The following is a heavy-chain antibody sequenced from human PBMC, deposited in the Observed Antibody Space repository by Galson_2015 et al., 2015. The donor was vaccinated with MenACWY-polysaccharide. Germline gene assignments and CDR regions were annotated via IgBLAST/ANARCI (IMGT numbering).Heavy chain of an antibody. CDR2: MNPNSGNT. Sequence: SVKVSCKASGYTFTNYDVNGVRQATGQGLEWMGWMNPNSGNTGYAQKFQGRVTMTRNTSINTAYMELSSLKFEDTAVYYCARGLGMAAVGTGGSRWFDPWGQGTLVTVSS. V-gene: IGHV1-8*01. D-gene: IGHD6-13*01. CDR1: GYTFTNYD. CDR3: ARGLGMAAVGTGGSRWFDP. J-gene: IGHJ5*02.